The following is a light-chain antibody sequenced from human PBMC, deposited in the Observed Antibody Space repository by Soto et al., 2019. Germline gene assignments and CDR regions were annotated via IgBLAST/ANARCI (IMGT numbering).Light chain of an antibody. CDR3: TQANSLPWT. J-gene: IGKJ1*01. CDR2: AAS. Sequence: DIQMTQSPSSVSAYVGDRVTITCRATQGISSWLAWYQQKPGKAPTLLIYAASSLQTGVPSRFSGSGSGTDFTLNIRSLKTDDFATYDCTQANSLPWTFGQGTKVEIK. V-gene: IGKV1-12*02. CDR1: QGISSW.